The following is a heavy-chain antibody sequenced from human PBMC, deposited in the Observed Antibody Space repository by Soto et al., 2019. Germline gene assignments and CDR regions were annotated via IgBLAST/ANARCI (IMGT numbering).Heavy chain of an antibody. CDR1: GFTFSSYA. J-gene: IGHJ6*02. D-gene: IGHD6-13*01. CDR2: ISGSGGST. CDR3: ASKAYSSSWYYYYGMDV. V-gene: IGHV3-23*01. Sequence: GGSLRLSCAASGFTFSSYAMSWVRQAPGKGLEWVSAISGSGGSTYYADSVKGLFTISRDNSKNTLYLQMNSLRAEDTAVYYCASKAYSSSWYYYYGMDVWGQGTTVTVSS.